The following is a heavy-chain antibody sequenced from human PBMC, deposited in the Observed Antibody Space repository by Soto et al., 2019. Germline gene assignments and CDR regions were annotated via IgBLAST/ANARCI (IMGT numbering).Heavy chain of an antibody. CDR2: IIPIFGTA. CDR1: GGTFSSYA. CDR3: ARDVVVVVAATLYYYGMGV. D-gene: IGHD2-15*01. V-gene: IGHV1-69*13. Sequence: SVKVSCKASGGTFSSYAISWVRQAPGQGLEWMGGIIPIFGTANYAQKFQGRVTITADESTSTAYMELSSLRSEDTAVYYCARDVVVVVAATLYYYGMGVWGQGTTVTVSS. J-gene: IGHJ6*02.